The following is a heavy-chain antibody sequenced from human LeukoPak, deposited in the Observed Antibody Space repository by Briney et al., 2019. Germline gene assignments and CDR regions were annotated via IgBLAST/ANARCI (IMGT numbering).Heavy chain of an antibody. Sequence: GASVNVSRKASGYTFTSYAIHWVRQAPGQRLEWMGWIDAGNGNTKYSQKFQGRVTITRDTSASTAYMELSSLRVEDTAVYYCARVYGSGSYDYYYGMDVWGKGTTVTVSS. CDR2: IDAGNGNT. V-gene: IGHV1-3*01. CDR1: GYTFTSYA. CDR3: ARVYGSGSYDYYYGMDV. J-gene: IGHJ6*04. D-gene: IGHD3-10*01.